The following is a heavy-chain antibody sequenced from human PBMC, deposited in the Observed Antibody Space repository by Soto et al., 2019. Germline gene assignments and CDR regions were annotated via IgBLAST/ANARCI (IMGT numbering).Heavy chain of an antibody. Sequence: QVQLVQSGAEVKKPGASVKVSCKASSYTFASYGISWVRQAPGQGLEWMGWISAYNGNTNYAQRLQGRVTMTTDTSTSTADMERRSLRSDDTAVYYCARVIAAAADFDYWGQGTLVTVSS. CDR3: ARVIAAAADFDY. CDR2: ISAYNGNT. J-gene: IGHJ4*02. V-gene: IGHV1-18*01. D-gene: IGHD6-13*01. CDR1: SYTFASYG.